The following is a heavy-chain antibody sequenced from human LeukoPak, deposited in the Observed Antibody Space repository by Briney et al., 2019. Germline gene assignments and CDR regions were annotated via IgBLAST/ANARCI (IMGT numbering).Heavy chain of an antibody. Sequence: PSETLSLTCTVSGDSITSGRYYWSWIRQPAGKELEWIGYIYHSGSTCYNPSLKSRVTISVDRSKNQFSLKLSSVTAADTAVYYCARVKGEYQLLYYYYMDVWGKGTTVTVSS. CDR3: ARVKGEYQLLYYYYMDV. CDR1: GDSITSGRYY. V-gene: IGHV4-61*10. D-gene: IGHD2-2*01. J-gene: IGHJ6*03. CDR2: IYHSGST.